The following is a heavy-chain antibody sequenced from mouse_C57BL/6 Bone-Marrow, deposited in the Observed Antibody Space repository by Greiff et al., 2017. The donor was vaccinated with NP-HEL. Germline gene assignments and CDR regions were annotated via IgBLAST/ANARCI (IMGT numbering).Heavy chain of an antibody. D-gene: IGHD2-1*01. Sequence: ESGPGLVKPSQSLSLTCSVTGYSITSGYYWNWIRQFPGNKLEWMGYISYDGSNNYNPSLKNRISITRDTSKNQFFLKLNSVTTEDTATYYCARIYYGNYGWYFDVWGTGTTVTVSS. CDR3: ARIYYGNYGWYFDV. CDR1: GYSITSGYY. V-gene: IGHV3-6*01. CDR2: ISYDGSN. J-gene: IGHJ1*03.